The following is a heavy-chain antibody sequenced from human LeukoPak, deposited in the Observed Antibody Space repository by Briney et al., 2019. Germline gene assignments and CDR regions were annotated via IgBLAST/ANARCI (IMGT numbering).Heavy chain of an antibody. V-gene: IGHV3-23*01. CDR3: AKIEAVAGTRWFDP. D-gene: IGHD6-19*01. CDR2: ISGSGGGS. Sequence: GASLRLSCAASGFTLRNYVMSWVRQAPGKGLEWVSGISGSGGGSYYADSVKGRFTISRDNSKNALYLHMNSLSADDTALYYCAKIEAVAGTRWFDPWGQGTLVIVSS. J-gene: IGHJ5*02. CDR1: GFTLRNYV.